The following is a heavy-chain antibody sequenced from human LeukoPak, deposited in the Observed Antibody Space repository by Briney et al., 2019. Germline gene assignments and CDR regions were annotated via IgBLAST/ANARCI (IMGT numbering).Heavy chain of an antibody. CDR1: GFTFRTYW. CDR3: ATSVRVLRYFDWLSEYFQH. V-gene: IGHV3-74*01. J-gene: IGHJ1*01. D-gene: IGHD3-9*01. CDR2: INEDGSIT. Sequence: PGGSLRLSCAVSGFTFRTYWMHWVRQVPGKGLVWVSRINEDGSITNYADSVTGRFRISRDNAENTLYLHMNSLRGEDTAVYYCATSVRVLRYFDWLSEYFQHWGQGTLVTVSS.